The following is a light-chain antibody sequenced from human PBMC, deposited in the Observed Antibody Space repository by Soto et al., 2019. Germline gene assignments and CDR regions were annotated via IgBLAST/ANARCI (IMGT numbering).Light chain of an antibody. J-gene: IGKJ1*01. CDR1: QSVSSY. V-gene: IGKV3-20*01. Sequence: IVLTQSPATLSLSPGERATLSCRASQSVSSYLAWYQQKPGQAPRLLIYGASNRATGIPDRFSGSGSGTDLPLTISRLEPEDFAVYYCQQHGSSGKFGQGTQAGIK. CDR3: QQHGSSGK. CDR2: GAS.